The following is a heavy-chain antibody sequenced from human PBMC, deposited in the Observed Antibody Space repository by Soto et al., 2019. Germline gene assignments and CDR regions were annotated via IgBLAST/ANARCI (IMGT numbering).Heavy chain of an antibody. D-gene: IGHD1-1*01. CDR3: AREPATAKPEGVDF. J-gene: IGHJ4*02. V-gene: IGHV1-2*02. CDR1: GYTFSDYY. Sequence: GASVKVSWKASGYTFSDYYIHWVLQAPGQGLEWMGWINPNSGGTKYAPKFQGGVTMTRDTSITTAYMELSRLRSGDTAVYYCAREPATAKPEGVDFWGQGTLVTVSS. CDR2: INPNSGGT.